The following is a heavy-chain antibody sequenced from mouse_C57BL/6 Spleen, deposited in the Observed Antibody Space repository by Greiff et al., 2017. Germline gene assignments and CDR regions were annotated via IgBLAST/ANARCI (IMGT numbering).Heavy chain of an antibody. J-gene: IGHJ2*01. CDR1: GYAFSSSW. CDR2: IYPGDGDT. D-gene: IGHD2-10*01. V-gene: IGHV1-82*01. CDR3: ARSGPTPYYFDY. Sequence: VQLQQSGPELVKPGASVKISCKASGYAFSSSWMNWVKQRPGKGLEWIGRIYPGDGDTNYNGKFKGKATLTADKSSSTAYMQLSSLTSEDSAVYFCARSGPTPYYFDYWGQGTTLTVSS.